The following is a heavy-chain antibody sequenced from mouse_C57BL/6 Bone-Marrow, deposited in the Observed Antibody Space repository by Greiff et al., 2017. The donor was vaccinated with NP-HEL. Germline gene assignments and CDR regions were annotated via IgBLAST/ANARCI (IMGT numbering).Heavy chain of an antibody. Sequence: VQLQQSGPELVKPGASVKISCKASGYTFTDYYMNWVKQSHGKSLEWIGDINPNNGGTSYNQKFKGKATLTVDKSSSTAYMELRSLTSEDSAVYYCAREGITTVVWYFDVWGTGTTVTVSS. D-gene: IGHD1-1*01. CDR3: AREGITTVVWYFDV. V-gene: IGHV1-26*01. J-gene: IGHJ1*03. CDR1: GYTFTDYY. CDR2: INPNNGGT.